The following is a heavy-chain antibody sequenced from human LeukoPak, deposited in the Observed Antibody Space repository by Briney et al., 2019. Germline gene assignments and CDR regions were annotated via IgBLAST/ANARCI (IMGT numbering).Heavy chain of an antibody. Sequence: SETLSLTWAVAGGSISSSNWWSWVRQPPGKGREWIGEIYHSGSTNYNPSLKSRVTISVDKSKNQFSLKLSSVTAADTAVYYCARAITMIVVVTWFDPWGQETLVTVSS. J-gene: IGHJ5*02. CDR2: IYHSGST. V-gene: IGHV4-4*02. CDR1: GGSISSSNW. D-gene: IGHD3-22*01. CDR3: ARAITMIVVVTWFDP.